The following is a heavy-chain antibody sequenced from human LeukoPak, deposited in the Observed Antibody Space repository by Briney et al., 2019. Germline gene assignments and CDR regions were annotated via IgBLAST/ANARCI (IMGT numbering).Heavy chain of an antibody. CDR2: IYPGDSDT. D-gene: IGHD2-8*02. Sequence: GESLKISFRGSGYHFNSYWIAWGRPMPGKGLEWMGIIYPGDSDTRYSPSFQGQVTISADKSISTAYLQWSSLKASDTAMYYCARGTGANWFDPWGQGTLVTVSS. CDR3: ARGTGANWFDP. V-gene: IGHV5-51*01. J-gene: IGHJ5*02. CDR1: GYHFNSYW.